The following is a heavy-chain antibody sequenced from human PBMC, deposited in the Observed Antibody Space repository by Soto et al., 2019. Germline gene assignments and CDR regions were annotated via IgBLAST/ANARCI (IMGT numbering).Heavy chain of an antibody. V-gene: IGHV4-39*01. Sequence: QLQLQESGPGLVKPSETLSLTCTVSGGSISSSSYYWGWIRQPPGKGLEWIGSIYYSGSTYYNPSLKSRVTISVDTSKNQFSLKLSSVTAADTAVYYCARPNSEPELLFDAIDIWGQGTMVTVSS. J-gene: IGHJ3*02. CDR2: IYYSGST. CDR3: ARPNSEPELLFDAIDI. CDR1: GGSISSSSYY. D-gene: IGHD1-7*01.